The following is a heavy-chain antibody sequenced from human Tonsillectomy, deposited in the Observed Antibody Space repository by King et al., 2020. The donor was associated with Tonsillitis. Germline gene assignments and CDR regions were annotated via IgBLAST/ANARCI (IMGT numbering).Heavy chain of an antibody. Sequence: VQLVESGGGVVQPGRSLRLSCAASGFTFSSYGIHWVRQAPGKGLEWVALISFDGSKIYYADSVKGRFTISRDNSKNTLYLQMNSLRVEDTAVYYCAKGLGFWYFELWGRGTLVTVSS. J-gene: IGHJ2*01. CDR3: AKGLGFWYFEL. CDR1: GFTFSSYG. D-gene: IGHD7-27*01. V-gene: IGHV3-30*18. CDR2: ISFDGSKI.